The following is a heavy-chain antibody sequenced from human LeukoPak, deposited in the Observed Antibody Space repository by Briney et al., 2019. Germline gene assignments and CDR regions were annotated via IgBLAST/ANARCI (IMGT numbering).Heavy chain of an antibody. CDR1: GGSISSGSYY. J-gene: IGHJ6*03. Sequence: PSQTLSLTWTVSGGSISSGSYYWSWIRQPAGKGLEWIGRIYTSGSTNYNPSLKSRVTISVETSKNQFSLKLSSVTAAVTAVYYCARGHSHCSSSSCYVYYYYYYYMDVWGKGTTVTVSS. CDR2: IYTSGST. D-gene: IGHD2-2*01. V-gene: IGHV4-61*02. CDR3: ARGHSHCSSSSCYVYYYYYYYMDV.